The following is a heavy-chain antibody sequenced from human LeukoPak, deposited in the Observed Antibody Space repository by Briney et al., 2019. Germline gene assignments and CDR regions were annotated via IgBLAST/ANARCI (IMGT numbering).Heavy chain of an antibody. CDR2: INPNSGGT. Sequence: ASVKVSCKVSGYTLTELSMHWVRQAPGKGLEWMGWINPNSGGTNYAQEFQGRVTMTRDTSISTAYMELSRLRSDDTAVYYCARNRISIFGVVPNYYYYMDVWGKGTTVTVSS. V-gene: IGHV1-2*02. CDR1: GYTLTELS. CDR3: ARNRISIFGVVPNYYYYMDV. D-gene: IGHD3-3*01. J-gene: IGHJ6*03.